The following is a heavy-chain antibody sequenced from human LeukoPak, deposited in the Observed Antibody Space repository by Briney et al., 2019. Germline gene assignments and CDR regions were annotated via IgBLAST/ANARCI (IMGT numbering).Heavy chain of an antibody. V-gene: IGHV1-24*01. CDR3: ARDIAAAGIENFDY. J-gene: IGHJ4*02. CDR1: GYTLTELS. Sequence: ASVKVSCKVSGYTLTELSIHWVRQAPGEGLEWGGGFDPENGDTIYAQKFQGRVTMTQEPSTDTAYMELSSLRSDDTAVYYCARDIAAAGIENFDYWGQGTLVTVSS. D-gene: IGHD6-13*01. CDR2: FDPENGDT.